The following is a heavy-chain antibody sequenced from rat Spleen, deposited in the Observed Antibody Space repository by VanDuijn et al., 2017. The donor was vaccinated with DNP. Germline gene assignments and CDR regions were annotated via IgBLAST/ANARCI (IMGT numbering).Heavy chain of an antibody. CDR1: GFTFSNFP. CDR2: ISTSGVVT. Sequence: EVQLVESGGGLVQPGRSLKLSCTASGFTFSNFPMAWVRQAPTKGLEWVADISTSGVVTYYRDSVKGRFTISRDNTESTLYLQMDSLRCEDTATYDCTRGSTRAARLFDNWGQGAMVTVSS. V-gene: IGHV5-46*01. CDR3: TRGSTRAARLFDN. J-gene: IGHJ2*01. D-gene: IGHD4-1*01.